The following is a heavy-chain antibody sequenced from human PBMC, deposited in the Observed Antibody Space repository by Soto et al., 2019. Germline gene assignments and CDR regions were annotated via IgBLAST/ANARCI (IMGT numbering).Heavy chain of an antibody. Sequence: GGSLRLSCAASGFTFSNAWMSWVRQAPGKGLEWVGRIKSKNDGGTTDYAAPVKGRFTISRDDSKNTLYLQMNSLKTEDTAVYYCTTLHLGELSLWEFDYWGQGTLVTVSS. CDR2: IKSKNDGGTT. CDR1: GFTFSNAW. J-gene: IGHJ4*02. V-gene: IGHV3-15*01. CDR3: TTLHLGELSLWEFDY. D-gene: IGHD3-16*02.